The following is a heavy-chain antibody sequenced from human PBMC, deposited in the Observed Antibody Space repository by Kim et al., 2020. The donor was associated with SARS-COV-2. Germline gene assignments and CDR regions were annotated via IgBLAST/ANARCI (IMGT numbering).Heavy chain of an antibody. V-gene: IGHV3-11*06. J-gene: IGHJ4*02. D-gene: IGHD2-15*01. CDR3: ARVGSGGSFGCFDY. CDR2: ISSSSSYT. CDR1: GFTFSDYY. Sequence: GGSLRLSCAASGFTFSDYYMSWVRQAPGKGLEWVSYISSSSSYTNYADSVKGRFTISRDNAKNSLYLQMNSLRTEDTVVYYCARVGSGGSFGCFDYWGQGTLVTVSS.